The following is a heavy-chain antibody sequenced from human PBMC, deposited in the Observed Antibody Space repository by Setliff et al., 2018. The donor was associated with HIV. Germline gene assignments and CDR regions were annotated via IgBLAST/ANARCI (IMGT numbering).Heavy chain of an antibody. CDR2: IYNSGST. CDR3: ARGARLLAGYSDRWDYYYMGV. V-gene: IGHV4-59*12. CDR1: GGSTSSYY. D-gene: IGHD6-13*01. Sequence: KPSETLSLTCTVSGGSTSSYYWSWIRQPPGKGLEWIGYIYNSGSTNYNPSLTSRVTISVDTSRNQFSLKVNSVTAADTAVYYCARGARLLAGYSDRWDYYYMGVWGKGTTVTVSS. J-gene: IGHJ6*03.